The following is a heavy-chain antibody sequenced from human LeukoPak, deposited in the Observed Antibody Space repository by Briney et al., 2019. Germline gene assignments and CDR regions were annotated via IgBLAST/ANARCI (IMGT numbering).Heavy chain of an antibody. CDR3: ARRGQAGYLY. CDR2: INHSGST. D-gene: IGHD3-16*02. J-gene: IGHJ4*02. CDR1: GGSFSEYY. Sequence: SETLSLTCAVYGGSFSEYYWTWIRQPPGKGLEWIGEINHSGSTNYNPSLKSRVTMSVDTSKKQFSLNLNSVTAADTAVYYCARRGQAGYLYWGQGTLVTVSS. V-gene: IGHV4-34*01.